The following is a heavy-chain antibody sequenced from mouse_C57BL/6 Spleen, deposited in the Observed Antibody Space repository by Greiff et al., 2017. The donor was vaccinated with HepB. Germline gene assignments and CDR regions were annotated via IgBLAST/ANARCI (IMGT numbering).Heavy chain of an antibody. CDR2: IDPSDSYT. CDR1: GYTFTSYW. D-gene: IGHD3-2*02. Sequence: VQLQQPGAELVMPGASVKLSCKASGYTFTSYWMHWVKQRPGQGLEWIGEIDPSDSYTNYYQKVKGKSTLTVDKSSSTAYMQISSLSSEDSAVYYGARGGQLRLEAYWGQGTLVTVSA. V-gene: IGHV1-69*01. J-gene: IGHJ3*01. CDR3: ARGGQLRLEAY.